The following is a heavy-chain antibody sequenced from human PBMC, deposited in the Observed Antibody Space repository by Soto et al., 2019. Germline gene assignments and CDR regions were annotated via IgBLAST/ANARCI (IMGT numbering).Heavy chain of an antibody. CDR2: ISAYNGNT. J-gene: IGHJ4*02. D-gene: IGHD3-9*01. CDR1: SYTFTSYG. CDR3: ARWYYDILTGYYLSLDY. V-gene: IGHV1-18*01. Sequence: SVKVSCKASSYTFTSYGISLLRQAPGQWLEWMGWISAYNGNTNYAQKLQGRVTMTTDTSTSTAYMELRSLRSDDTAVYYCARWYYDILTGYYLSLDYWGQGTLVTVSS.